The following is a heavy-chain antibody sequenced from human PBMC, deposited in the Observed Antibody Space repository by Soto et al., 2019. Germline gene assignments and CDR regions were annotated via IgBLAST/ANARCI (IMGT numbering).Heavy chain of an antibody. CDR2: ISYDGSNK. J-gene: IGHJ4*02. Sequence: LRLSCAASGFTFSSYAMHWVRQAPGKGLEWVAVISYDGSNKYYADSVKGRFTISRDNSKNTLYLQMNSLRAEDTAVYYCAREEQTVAGTLGFDYWGQGTLVTVSS. CDR3: AREEQTVAGTLGFDY. CDR1: GFTFSSYA. V-gene: IGHV3-30-3*01. D-gene: IGHD6-19*01.